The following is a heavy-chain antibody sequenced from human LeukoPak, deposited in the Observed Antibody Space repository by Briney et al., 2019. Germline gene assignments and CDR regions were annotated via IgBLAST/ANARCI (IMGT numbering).Heavy chain of an antibody. CDR1: GFTFDDYA. Sequence: GRSLRLSCAASGFTFDDYAMHWVRQAPGKGLEWVSGISWNSGSIGYADSVKGRFTISRDNAKNSLYLQMNSLRAEDTAVYYCARENVIVVVPAAIDWFDPWGQGTLVTVSS. V-gene: IGHV3-9*01. CDR3: ARENVIVVVPAAIDWFDP. D-gene: IGHD2-2*01. CDR2: ISWNSGSI. J-gene: IGHJ5*02.